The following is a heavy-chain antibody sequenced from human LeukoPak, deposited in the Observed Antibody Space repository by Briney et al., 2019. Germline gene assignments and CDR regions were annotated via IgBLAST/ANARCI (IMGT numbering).Heavy chain of an antibody. V-gene: IGHV3-7*01. D-gene: IGHD3-3*01. CDR3: ARDCYYDFWSGYCPFDY. J-gene: IGHJ4*02. CDR2: IKRGGSER. CDR1: GFTFISYW. Sequence: GGSLRLSCAASGFTFISYWMSWVRQAPGKGLEWVANIKRGGSERYYVDDVKGRFTIPSDNAKNSLYLQLNSLRAEDTAVYYCARDCYYDFWSGYCPFDYWGQGTLVTVSS.